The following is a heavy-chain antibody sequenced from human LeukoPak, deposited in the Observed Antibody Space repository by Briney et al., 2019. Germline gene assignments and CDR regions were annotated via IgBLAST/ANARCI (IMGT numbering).Heavy chain of an antibody. J-gene: IGHJ5*02. V-gene: IGHV3-53*01. Sequence: GGSLRLSCAASGFTVSSNYMSWVRQAPGKGLEWVSVIYSGGSTYYADSVKGRFTISRDNSKSTLYLQMNSLRAEDTAVYYCARMGGTMVRGVINWFDPWGQGTLVTVSS. CDR2: IYSGGST. CDR1: GFTVSSNY. CDR3: ARMGGTMVRGVINWFDP. D-gene: IGHD3-10*01.